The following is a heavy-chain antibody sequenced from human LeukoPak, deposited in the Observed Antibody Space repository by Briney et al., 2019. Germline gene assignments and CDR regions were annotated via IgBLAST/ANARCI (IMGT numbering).Heavy chain of an antibody. D-gene: IGHD3-9*01. CDR2: ISWDSGNQ. CDR3: VKDMGFDLLKDAFHV. J-gene: IGHJ3*01. Sequence: AGRSLRLSCVGSGFSLDDYAMHWVRQVPGKGLEWVSSISWDSGNQAYTDSVKGRFTISRDNDKNSLYLQMNSLRPEDTALYYCVKDMGFDLLKDAFHVWGQGTLVT. V-gene: IGHV3-9*01. CDR1: GFSLDDYA.